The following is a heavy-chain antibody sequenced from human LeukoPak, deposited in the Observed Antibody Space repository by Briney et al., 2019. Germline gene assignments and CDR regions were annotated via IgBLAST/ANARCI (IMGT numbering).Heavy chain of an antibody. CDR1: GYTFTHYG. CDR2: ISYNGNNK. J-gene: IGHJ3*02. Sequence: GGSLRLSCVISGYTFTHYGFHWVRQAPGKALEWVAYISYNGNNKYEDSVKGRFTISRDNSKSTLHLQMNSLRAEDTAVYYCARDPLDISRWTNAFDIWGQGTTVIVS. D-gene: IGHD5-12*01. V-gene: IGHV3-30*03. CDR3: ARDPLDISRWTNAFDI.